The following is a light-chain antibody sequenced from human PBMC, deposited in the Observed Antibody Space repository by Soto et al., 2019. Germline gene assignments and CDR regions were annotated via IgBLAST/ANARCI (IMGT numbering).Light chain of an antibody. CDR1: QGISRS. Sequence: DIQLTQSPSFLSASVGDTVTITCRASQGISRSLAWYQQKPGKAPKLLIYGASTLPSGVPSRFSGSGSGTEFTLTINSLQPEDCSSYHCQQLTSCPLTFGRGTKVEIK. CDR3: QQLTSCPLT. J-gene: IGKJ4*01. CDR2: GAS. V-gene: IGKV1-9*01.